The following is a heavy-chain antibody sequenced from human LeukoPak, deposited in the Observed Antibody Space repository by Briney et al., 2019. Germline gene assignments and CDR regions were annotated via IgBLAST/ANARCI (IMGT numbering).Heavy chain of an antibody. CDR2: MNPNSGNT. J-gene: IGHJ4*02. CDR1: GYTFTSYD. V-gene: IGHV1-8*01. CDR3: AARVPRDGYNLE. D-gene: IGHD5-24*01. Sequence: GASVKVSCKASGYTFTSYDINWVRQATGQGREWMGWMNPNSGNTGYAQKFQGRVTMTRNTSISTAYMELSSLRSEDTAVYYCAARVPRDGYNLEWGQGTLVTVSS.